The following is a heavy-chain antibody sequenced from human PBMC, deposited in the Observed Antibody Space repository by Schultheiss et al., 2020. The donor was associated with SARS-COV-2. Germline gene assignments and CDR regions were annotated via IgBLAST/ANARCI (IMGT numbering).Heavy chain of an antibody. J-gene: IGHJ6*02. CDR2: IYYSGST. D-gene: IGHD4-17*01. CDR3: ARLGGDSNYYYYGMDV. V-gene: IGHV4-59*12. Sequence: SETLSLTCTVSGGSISSYYWSWIRQPPGKGLEWIGYIYYSGSTYYNPSLKSRVTISVDTSKNQFSLKLSSVTAADTAVYYCARLGGDSNYYYYGMDVWGQGTTVTVS. CDR1: GGSISSYY.